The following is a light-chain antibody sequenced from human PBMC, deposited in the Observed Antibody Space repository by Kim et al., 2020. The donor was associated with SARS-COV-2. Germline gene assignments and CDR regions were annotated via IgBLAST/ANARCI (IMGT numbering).Light chain of an antibody. Sequence: DIVMTQSPDSLAVSLGERATINCKSSQSVLYSSNSKNYLAWYQQKPGQPPKLLIYWASTRESGVPGRFSGSGSGTDFTLTISSLQAEDVAVYYCQQYYSIPLTFGGGTKVDIK. V-gene: IGKV4-1*01. J-gene: IGKJ4*01. CDR1: QSVLYSSNSKNY. CDR2: WAS. CDR3: QQYYSIPLT.